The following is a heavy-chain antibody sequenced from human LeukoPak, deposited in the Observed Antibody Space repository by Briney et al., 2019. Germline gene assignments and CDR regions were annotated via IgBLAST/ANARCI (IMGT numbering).Heavy chain of an antibody. CDR3: ANADLYSSGWFDY. CDR2: ISGSGGST. J-gene: IGHJ4*02. Sequence: GGSLRLSCAASGFTFSSYAMSWVRQAPGKGLEWVSAISGSGGSTYYADSVKGRFAISRDNSKNTLYLQMNSLRAEDTAVYYCANADLYSSGWFDYWGQGTLVIVSS. D-gene: IGHD6-19*01. V-gene: IGHV3-23*01. CDR1: GFTFSSYA.